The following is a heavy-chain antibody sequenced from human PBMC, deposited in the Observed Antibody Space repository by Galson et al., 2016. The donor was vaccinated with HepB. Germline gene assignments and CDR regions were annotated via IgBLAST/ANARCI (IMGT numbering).Heavy chain of an antibody. CDR3: ARDAQGDP. CDR1: GGSISSSSNA. Sequence: SQTLSPTCPVSGGSISSSSNASAWIRQPPGRGLGWIGIILKTGRTFYNPSPKTRVTMSIDASTNQFFLNLKSMTAADTAFYYCARDAQGDPWGQGTLVTVSS. CDR2: ILKTGRT. V-gene: IGHV4-39*02. J-gene: IGHJ5*02.